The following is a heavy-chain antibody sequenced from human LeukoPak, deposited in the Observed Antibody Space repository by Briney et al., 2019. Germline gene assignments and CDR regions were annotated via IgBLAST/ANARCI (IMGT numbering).Heavy chain of an antibody. CDR2: INAGNGNT. Sequence: ASVKVSCKASGYTFTSYAMHWVRQAPGQRLEWMGWINAGNGNTKYSQKFQGRVTITRDTSASTAYMELSSLRSEDTAVYYCAREMAGLLPTVMTGDFDYWGQGTLVTVSS. V-gene: IGHV1-3*01. J-gene: IGHJ4*02. CDR1: GYTFTSYA. CDR3: AREMAGLLPTVMTGDFDY. D-gene: IGHD2-8*01.